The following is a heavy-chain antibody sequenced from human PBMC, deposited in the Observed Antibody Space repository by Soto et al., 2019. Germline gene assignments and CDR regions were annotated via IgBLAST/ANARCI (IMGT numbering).Heavy chain of an antibody. Sequence: QVQLVESGGGVVQPGRSLRLSCAASGFTFSSYGMHWVRQAPGKGLEWVAVISYDGSKKYYADSVKGRFTISRDNSKNTLYLQMNSLRAEDTAVYYCAKGGRMVRGGYFDYWGQGTLVTVSS. CDR3: AKGGRMVRGGYFDY. CDR2: ISYDGSKK. CDR1: GFTFSSYG. V-gene: IGHV3-30*18. D-gene: IGHD3-10*01. J-gene: IGHJ4*02.